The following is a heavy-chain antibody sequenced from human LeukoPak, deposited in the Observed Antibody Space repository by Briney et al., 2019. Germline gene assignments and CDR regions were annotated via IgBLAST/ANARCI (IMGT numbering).Heavy chain of an antibody. Sequence: PGGSLRLSCAASGFTFSSYWMHWVRQAPGKGLVWVSRINSDGSGTSYADSVKGRFTISRDNAKNTLYLQMNSLRAEDTAVYYCARQYYYDSSGYYYGNAFDIWGQGTMVTVSS. V-gene: IGHV3-74*01. CDR3: ARQYYYDSSGYYYGNAFDI. J-gene: IGHJ3*02. CDR2: INSDGSGT. CDR1: GFTFSSYW. D-gene: IGHD3-22*01.